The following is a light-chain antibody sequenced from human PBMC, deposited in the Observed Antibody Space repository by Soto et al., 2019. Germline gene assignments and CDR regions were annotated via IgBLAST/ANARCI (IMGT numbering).Light chain of an antibody. J-gene: IGLJ3*02. V-gene: IGLV4-69*01. CDR3: QTWGTGALWV. Sequence: QSVLTQSPSASASPGASVKLTCTLSSGHSSYAIAWHQQQPEKGPRYLMKLNSDGSHSKGDGIPDRFSGSSSGAERYLTISSLQSEDEADYYCQTWGTGALWVFGGGTKLTVL. CDR2: LNSDGSH. CDR1: SGHSSYA.